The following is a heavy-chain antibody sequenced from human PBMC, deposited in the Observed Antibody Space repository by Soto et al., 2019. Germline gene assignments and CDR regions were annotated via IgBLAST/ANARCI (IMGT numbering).Heavy chain of an antibody. D-gene: IGHD6-13*01. J-gene: IGHJ5*02. Sequence: LRLSCAASGFTFSDYYMSWIRQAPGKGLEWVSYISSSGSTIYYADSVKGRFTISRDNAKNSLYLQMNSLRAEDTAVYYCARTAAAGTRRWFDPWGQGTLVTVSS. CDR2: ISSSGSTI. CDR1: GFTFSDYY. V-gene: IGHV3-11*01. CDR3: ARTAAAGTRRWFDP.